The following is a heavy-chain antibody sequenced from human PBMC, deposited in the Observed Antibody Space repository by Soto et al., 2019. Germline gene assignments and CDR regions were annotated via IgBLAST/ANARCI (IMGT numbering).Heavy chain of an antibody. CDR2: IYNSGST. Sequence: SETLPLTSSVSGGSIRTFSWRWIRQPPGRGLERIGYIYNSGSTNYNPSLKSRATISVDTSKNQFSLTLTSVTAADTAVYYCARFHKYSEANWFDPWGQGTLVTVS. V-gene: IGHV4-4*09. CDR3: ARFHKYSEANWFDP. D-gene: IGHD2-15*01. CDR1: GGSIRTFS. J-gene: IGHJ5*02.